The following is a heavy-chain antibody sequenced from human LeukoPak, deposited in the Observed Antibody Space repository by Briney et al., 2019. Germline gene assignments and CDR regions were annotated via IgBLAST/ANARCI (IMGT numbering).Heavy chain of an antibody. D-gene: IGHD5-18*01. J-gene: IGHJ4*02. CDR3: ARVQRRHTDMAPSFDY. CDR2: ISYDGSNK. V-gene: IGHV3-30*04. Sequence: GGSLRLSCAASGFTFSSYAIHWVRQAPGKGLEWVAVISYDGSNKYYADSMKGRFTISRDNSKNTLYLQMNSLRAEDTAVYYCARVQRRHTDMAPSFDYWGQGTLVTVSS. CDR1: GFTFSSYA.